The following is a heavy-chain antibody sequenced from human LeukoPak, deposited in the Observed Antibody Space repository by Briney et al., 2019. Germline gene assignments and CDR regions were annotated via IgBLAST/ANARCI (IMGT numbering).Heavy chain of an antibody. J-gene: IGHJ4*02. Sequence: RPSETLSLTCTVSGGSISSYYWSWIRQPPGKGLEWIGYIYYSGSTNYNPSLKSRVTISVDTSKNQLSLKLSSVTAADTAVYYCARDRALYYDSSGYYDYWGQGTLVTVSS. D-gene: IGHD3-22*01. CDR2: IYYSGST. V-gene: IGHV4-59*01. CDR3: ARDRALYYDSSGYYDY. CDR1: GGSISSYY.